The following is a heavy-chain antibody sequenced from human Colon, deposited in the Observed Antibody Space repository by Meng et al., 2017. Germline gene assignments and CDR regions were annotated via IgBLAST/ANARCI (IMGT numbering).Heavy chain of an antibody. D-gene: IGHD2-2*01. J-gene: IGHJ6*02. CDR3: AGDDRYCDSNACYAGNYYYYGMDV. V-gene: IGHV1-18*01. CDR1: GYTFSNYG. CDR2: ISGHNGNT. Sequence: ASVKVSCKASGYTFSNYGISGVRQAPGQGLEWMGWISGHNGNTNYAQNLQGRVTMTTDTSTSTAHMELRSLRSDDTAVYYCAGDDRYCDSNACYAGNYYYYGMDVWGQGTTVTVSS.